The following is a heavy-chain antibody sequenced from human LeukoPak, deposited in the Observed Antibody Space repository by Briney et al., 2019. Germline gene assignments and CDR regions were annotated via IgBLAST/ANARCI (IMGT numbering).Heavy chain of an antibody. J-gene: IGHJ4*02. CDR2: IRAHNGDT. Sequence: GASVKVSCKAFGYTFTSYAISWVRQAPGQGLEWMGWIRAHNGDTNHAQQLQGRVTMTTDTSTRTAYMELRSLRSEDTAVYYCARGEFICTINTCYASALDSWGQGTLVTVSS. V-gene: IGHV1-18*01. D-gene: IGHD2-2*01. CDR1: GYTFTSYA. CDR3: ARGEFICTINTCYASALDS.